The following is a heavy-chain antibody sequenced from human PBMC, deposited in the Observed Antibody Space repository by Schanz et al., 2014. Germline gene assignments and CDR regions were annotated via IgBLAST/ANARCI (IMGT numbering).Heavy chain of an antibody. CDR3: ARDQSPYTNSSDVRYFDY. Sequence: QVRLVQSGTEVKKPGASVKVSCKASGYTFTSDSMHWVRQAPGQGLEWMGMINPSGGSTTYAQKFQGRVTMTRDTATSTAYRDLRRLRSDDTAEYYCARDQSPYTNSSDVRYFDYWGQGSLVTVSS. V-gene: IGHV1-46*01. CDR1: GYTFTSDS. J-gene: IGHJ4*02. CDR2: INPSGGST. D-gene: IGHD6-6*01.